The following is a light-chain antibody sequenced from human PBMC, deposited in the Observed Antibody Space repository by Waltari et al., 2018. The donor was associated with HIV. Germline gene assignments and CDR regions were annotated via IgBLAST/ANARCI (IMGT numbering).Light chain of an antibody. Sequence: QSAPTQPASVSGSPGQSLTISCSGTNSEIVTYKYVSWYQQHPYRSPKLIVYDINKRPTGVSDRFARCKCCNTAFLTIAALQTDEDADYYYCSYAGRNTYVFGGGTKVTVL. CDR1: NSEIVTYKY. J-gene: IGLJ1*01. CDR2: DIN. V-gene: IGLV2-23*02. CDR3: CSYAGRNTYV.